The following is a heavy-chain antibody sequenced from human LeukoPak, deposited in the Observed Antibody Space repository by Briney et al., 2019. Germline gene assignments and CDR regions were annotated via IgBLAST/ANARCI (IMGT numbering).Heavy chain of an antibody. J-gene: IGHJ4*02. Sequence: GESLRLSCAASGFTFSRHNMNWVRQAPGKGLEWVSSITSGGTSIFYADSVRGRFTISRDNAKNTLYLQMDSLRVEDTAVYYWAGYSGTYRDYWGQGTLVTVSS. D-gene: IGHD1-26*01. CDR1: GFTFSRHN. CDR2: ITSGGTSI. CDR3: AGYSGTYRDY. V-gene: IGHV3-21*01.